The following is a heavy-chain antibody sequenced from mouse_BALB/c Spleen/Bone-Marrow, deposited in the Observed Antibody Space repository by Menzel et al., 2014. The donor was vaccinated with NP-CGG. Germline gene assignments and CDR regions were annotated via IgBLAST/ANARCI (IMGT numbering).Heavy chain of an antibody. J-gene: IGHJ3*01. CDR2: ISNGGGST. V-gene: IGHV5-12-2*01. Sequence: EVQRVESGGGLVQPGGSLKLSCAASGSTFTSYTMSWVRQTPEKRLEWVAYISNGGGSTYYPDTVKGRFTISRDNAKNTLYLQMSSLKSEDTAIYYCTREDYGAYWGQGTLVTVSA. CDR3: TREDYGAY. CDR1: GSTFTSYT. D-gene: IGHD2-4*01.